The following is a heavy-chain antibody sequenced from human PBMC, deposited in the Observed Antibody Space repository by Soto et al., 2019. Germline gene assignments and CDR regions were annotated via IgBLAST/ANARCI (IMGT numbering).Heavy chain of an antibody. CDR1: GGSISSGGYY. D-gene: IGHD3-10*01. Sequence: SETLSLTCTVSGGSISSGGYYWSWIRQHPGKGLEWIGYIYYSGSTYYNPSLKSRVTISVDTSKNQFSLKLNSVTAADTAVYYCARDYGSRFDPWGQGTLVTVSS. V-gene: IGHV4-31*03. CDR3: ARDYGSRFDP. J-gene: IGHJ5*02. CDR2: IYYSGST.